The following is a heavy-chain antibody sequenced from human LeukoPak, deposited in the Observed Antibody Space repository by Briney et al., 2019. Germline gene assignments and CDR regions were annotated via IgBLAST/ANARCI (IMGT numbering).Heavy chain of an antibody. CDR3: AKVKGRGYSYGPIDY. CDR2: ISWNSGSI. D-gene: IGHD5-18*01. CDR1: GFTFDDYA. J-gene: IGHJ4*02. V-gene: IGHV3-9*01. Sequence: PGGSLRLSCAASGFTFDDYAMHWVRQAPGKGLEWVSGISWNSGSIGYADSVKGRFTISRDNAKNSLYLQMNSLRAEDTALYYCAKVKGRGYSYGPIDYWGQGTLVTVSS.